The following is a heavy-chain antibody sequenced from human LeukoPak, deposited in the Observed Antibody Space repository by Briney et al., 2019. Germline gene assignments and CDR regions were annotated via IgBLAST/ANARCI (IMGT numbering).Heavy chain of an antibody. CDR2: INHSRST. V-gene: IGHV4-34*01. CDR3: ARIISSSDI. J-gene: IGHJ3*02. Sequence: GSLRLSCAASGFTFSNAWMSWIRQPPGKGLEWIGEINHSRSTNYNPSLKSRVTISVDTSKNQFSLKLSSVTAADTAVYYCARIISSSDIWGQGTMVTVSS. CDR1: GFTFSNAW. D-gene: IGHD3-10*01.